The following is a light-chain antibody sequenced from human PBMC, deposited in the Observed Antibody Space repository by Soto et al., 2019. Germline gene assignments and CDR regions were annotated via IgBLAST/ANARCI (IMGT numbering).Light chain of an antibody. V-gene: IGLV2-23*01. Sequence: QSALTQPASVSGSPGQSITISCTGTSRDVGTYTLVSWYQHYPGKAPKLIIYEGSKRPSGVSNRFSASKTGRTASLTISGLQPEDEADYYCCSYAGSSTPYVFGTGTKLTVL. CDR1: SRDVGTYTL. CDR3: CSYAGSSTPYV. CDR2: EGS. J-gene: IGLJ1*01.